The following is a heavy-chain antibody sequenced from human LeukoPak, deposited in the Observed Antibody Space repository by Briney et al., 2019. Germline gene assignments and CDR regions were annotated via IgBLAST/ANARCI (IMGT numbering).Heavy chain of an antibody. J-gene: IGHJ4*02. V-gene: IGHV3-23*01. CDR1: GFNFSDYY. CDR2: IFGSGGST. D-gene: IGHD6-19*01. Sequence: GGSLTLSCEASGFNFSDYYMSWIRQAPGKGLEWVSGIFGSGGSTHYADSVKGRFTISRDNSKNTVYLQMNSLRAEDTAVYYCAKTTTGYSSGRFPGWPVDYWGQETLVTVSS. CDR3: AKTTTGYSSGRFPGWPVDY.